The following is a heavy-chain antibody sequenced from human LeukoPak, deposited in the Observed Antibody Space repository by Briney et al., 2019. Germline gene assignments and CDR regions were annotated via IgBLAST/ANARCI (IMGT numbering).Heavy chain of an antibody. J-gene: IGHJ4*02. D-gene: IGHD5-24*01. CDR3: ARVEMATYYFDY. CDR2: MFHSGTT. CDR1: GYSISSGYY. Sequence: SETLSLTCTVSGYSISSGYYWGWIRQPPGKGLEWIGSMFHSGTTYYNPSLKSRVTISVDTSKNHFSLKLSSVTAADTAVYYCARVEMATYYFDYWGQGTLVTVSS. V-gene: IGHV4-38-2*02.